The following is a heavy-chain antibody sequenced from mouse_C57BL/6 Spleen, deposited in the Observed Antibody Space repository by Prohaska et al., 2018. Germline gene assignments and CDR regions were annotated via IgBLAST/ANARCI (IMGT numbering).Heavy chain of an antibody. CDR1: GYTFTDYY. J-gene: IGHJ2*01. CDR3: ARLGDYYFDY. V-gene: IGHV1-19*01. Sequence: EVQLQQSGPVLVKPGASVKMSCKASGYTFTDYYMNWVKQSHGKSLEWIGVINPYNGGTSYNQKFKGKATLTVDKSSSTAYMELNSLTSEDSAVYYCARLGDYYFDYWGQGTTLTVSS. CDR2: INPYNGGT.